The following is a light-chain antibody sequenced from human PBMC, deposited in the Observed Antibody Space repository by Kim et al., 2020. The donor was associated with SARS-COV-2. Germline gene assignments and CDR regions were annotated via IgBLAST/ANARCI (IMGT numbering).Light chain of an antibody. J-gene: IGKJ5*01. CDR2: DAS. CDR1: QDISNY. CDR3: QQYDNLPIT. Sequence: DIQMTQSPSSLSASVGDRVTITCQASQDISNYLNWYQQKPGKAPKLLIYDASNLETGVPSRFSGSGSGTYFTCTISSLQPEDIATYYCQQYDNLPITFGQGTRLEIK. V-gene: IGKV1-33*01.